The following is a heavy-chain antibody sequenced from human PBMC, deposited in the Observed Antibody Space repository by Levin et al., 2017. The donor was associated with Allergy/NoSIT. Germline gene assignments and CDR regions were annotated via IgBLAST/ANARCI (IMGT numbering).Heavy chain of an antibody. V-gene: IGHV5-51*01. CDR2: IYPGDSDT. J-gene: IGHJ4*02. D-gene: IGHD3-10*01. CDR1: GYSFTSYW. CDR3: ARRDYGSGSYYRGVDY. Sequence: GESLKISCQGSGYSFTSYWIGWVRQMPGKGLEWMGIIYPGDSDTRYSPSFQGQVTISADKSISTAYLQWSSLKASDTAMYYCARRDYGSGSYYRGVDYWGQGTLVTVSS.